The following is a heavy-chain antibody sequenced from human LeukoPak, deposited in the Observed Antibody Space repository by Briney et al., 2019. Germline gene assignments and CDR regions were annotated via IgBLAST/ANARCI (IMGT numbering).Heavy chain of an antibody. CDR1: GFTFSSYA. CDR2: ISYDGSNK. J-gene: IGHJ4*02. D-gene: IGHD3-10*01. CDR3: AKDAVWFGELLPGY. Sequence: GGSLRLSCAASGFTFSSYAMHWVRQAPGKGLEWVAVISYDGSNKYYADSVKGRFTISRDNSKNTLYLQMNSLRAEDTAVYYCAKDAVWFGELLPGYWGQGTLVTVSS. V-gene: IGHV3-30*04.